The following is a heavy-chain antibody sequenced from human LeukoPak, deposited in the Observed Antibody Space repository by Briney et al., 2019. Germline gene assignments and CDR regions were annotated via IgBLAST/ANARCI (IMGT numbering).Heavy chain of an antibody. J-gene: IGHJ3*02. D-gene: IGHD3-22*01. CDR3: AKWGRDYYDSSGYFGDDAFYI. V-gene: IGHV4-39*01. CDR1: GYSISSSSYY. CDR2: IYYSGST. Sequence: SETLSLICTVSGYSISSSSYYWGWIRQPPGKGPEWVGSIYYSGSTSYNPSLKSRVTISIDTSKSQFSLMLRAVTAADTAVYYCAKWGRDYYDSSGYFGDDAFYIWGQETMVTASS.